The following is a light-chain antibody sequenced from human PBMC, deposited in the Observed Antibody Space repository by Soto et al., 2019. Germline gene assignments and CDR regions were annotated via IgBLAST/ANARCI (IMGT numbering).Light chain of an antibody. CDR3: QQSYTAPRT. CDR2: ATS. Sequence: DIQMTQSPSSLSASVGDRVTITCRASQSINTYLNWYRQKPGTAPKLLIYATSILQSGVPSRFSATGSGTDFTLTXSSLQREDFATYYCQQSYTAPRTFGQGTNLEIK. CDR1: QSINTY. V-gene: IGKV1-39*01. J-gene: IGKJ2*02.